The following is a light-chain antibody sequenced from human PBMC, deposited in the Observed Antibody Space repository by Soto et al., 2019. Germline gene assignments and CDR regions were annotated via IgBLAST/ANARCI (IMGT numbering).Light chain of an antibody. CDR3: QQLNSYPPYT. CDR2: ASS. V-gene: IGKV1-9*01. CDR1: QGISSY. Sequence: DIHLTQSPSFLSASVGDRVTITCRASQGISSYLAWYQQKPWKAPKLLIYASSTLQCGVPSRFSGSGSGTEFTLTISSLQPADFATYYRQQLNSYPPYTFGQGTKPEI. J-gene: IGKJ2*01.